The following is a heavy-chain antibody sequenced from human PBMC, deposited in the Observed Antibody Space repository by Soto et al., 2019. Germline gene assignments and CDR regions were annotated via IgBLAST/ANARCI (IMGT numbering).Heavy chain of an antibody. Sequence: EVQLVESGGGLVKPGGSLRLSCAASGFTFSTYSLHWVRHAPGKGLEWVSSISSTSSYIYYADSVKGRFTISRDNAKNSLYLQMNSLRAEDTAVYYCVRDVNYYDSSGYRDYWGQGTLVTVSS. CDR2: ISSTSSYI. J-gene: IGHJ4*02. D-gene: IGHD3-22*01. V-gene: IGHV3-21*01. CDR3: VRDVNYYDSSGYRDY. CDR1: GFTFSTYS.